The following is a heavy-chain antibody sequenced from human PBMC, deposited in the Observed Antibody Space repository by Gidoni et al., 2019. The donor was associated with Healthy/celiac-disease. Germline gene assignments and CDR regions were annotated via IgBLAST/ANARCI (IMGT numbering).Heavy chain of an antibody. Sequence: QVQLVQSGAEVKKPGASVKVSCKASGYTFTSYAMHWLRQAPGQRLEWMGWINAGNGNTKYSQKFQGRVTITRDTSASTAYMELSSLRSEVTAVYYCARDGPAGWGSYHAWGQGTLVTVSS. CDR2: INAGNGNT. D-gene: IGHD3-16*02. CDR1: GYTFTSYA. V-gene: IGHV1-3*01. J-gene: IGHJ4*02. CDR3: ARDGPAGWGSYHA.